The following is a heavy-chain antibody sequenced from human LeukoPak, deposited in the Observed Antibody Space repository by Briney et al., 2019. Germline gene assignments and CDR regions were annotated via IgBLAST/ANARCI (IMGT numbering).Heavy chain of an antibody. CDR1: GYSFTSYW. Sequence: GESLKISCKGSGYSFTSYWIGWVRQMPGKGLEWMGVIYPGDSDTRYSPSFQGQVTISADKSISTAYLQWSSLKASDTAMYYCARHTPHSSSWRAIDYWGQGALVTVSS. J-gene: IGHJ4*02. D-gene: IGHD6-13*01. V-gene: IGHV5-51*01. CDR3: ARHTPHSSSWRAIDY. CDR2: IYPGDSDT.